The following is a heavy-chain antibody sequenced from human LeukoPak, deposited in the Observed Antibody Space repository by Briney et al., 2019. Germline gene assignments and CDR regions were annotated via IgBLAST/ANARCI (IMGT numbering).Heavy chain of an antibody. Sequence: SVKVSCKASGGTFSSYAISWVRQAPGQGLEWMGGIIPIFGTANYAQKFQGRVTITADESTSTAYMELSSLRSEDTAVYYCARSSRGHFHYYYYGMDVWGQGTTVTVSS. CDR2: IIPIFGTA. V-gene: IGHV1-69*13. D-gene: IGHD6-25*01. CDR1: GGTFSSYA. J-gene: IGHJ6*02. CDR3: ARSSRGHFHYYYYGMDV.